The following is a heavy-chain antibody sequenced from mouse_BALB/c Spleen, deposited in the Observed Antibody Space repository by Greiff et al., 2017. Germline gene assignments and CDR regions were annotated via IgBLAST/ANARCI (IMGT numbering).Heavy chain of an antibody. CDR3: ARRDYYVSKGAMDY. J-gene: IGHJ4*01. CDR2: IYPGNVNT. CDR1: GYTFTSYY. Sequence: QVQLQQSGPELVKPGASVRISCKASGYTFTSYYIHWVKQRPGQGLEWIGWIYPGNVNTKYNEKFKGKATLTADKSSSTAYMQLSSLTSEDSAVYFCARRDYYVSKGAMDYWGQGTSVTVSS. V-gene: IGHV1S56*01. D-gene: IGHD1-1*01.